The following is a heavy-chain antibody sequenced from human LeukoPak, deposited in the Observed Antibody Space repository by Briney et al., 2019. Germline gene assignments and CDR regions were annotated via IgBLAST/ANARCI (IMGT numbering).Heavy chain of an antibody. CDR3: ARDLKPERYNYGSLFY. CDR2: ISYDGSNK. D-gene: IGHD5-18*01. Sequence: GGSLRLSCAASGFTFSSYAMHWVRQAPGKGLEGGAVISYDGSNKYYADSVKGRFTISRDNSKNTLSLQMNSLRAEDTAVYYCARDLKPERYNYGSLFYWGQGTLVTVSS. J-gene: IGHJ4*02. CDR1: GFTFSSYA. V-gene: IGHV3-30*04.